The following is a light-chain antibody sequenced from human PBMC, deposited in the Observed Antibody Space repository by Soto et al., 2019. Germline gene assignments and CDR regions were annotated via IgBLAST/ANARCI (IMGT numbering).Light chain of an antibody. CDR1: SSDVGSYNL. CDR3: FSHAGSSTYV. V-gene: IGLV2-23*01. CDR2: EGS. J-gene: IGLJ1*01. Sequence: QSVLTQPASVSGSPGQSITISFTGTSSDVGSYNLVSWYQQHPGKAPKLMIYEGSKRPSGVSNRFSGSKSGNTASLTISGLQAEDEADYYCFSHAGSSTYVFGTGTKVTVL.